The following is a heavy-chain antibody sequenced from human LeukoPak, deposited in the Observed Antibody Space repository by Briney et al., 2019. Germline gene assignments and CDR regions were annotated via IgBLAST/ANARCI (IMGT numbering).Heavy chain of an antibody. J-gene: IGHJ5*02. CDR3: ARAPYYDFWSGFNWFDP. CDR2: IIPIFGTA. CDR1: GGTFSSYA. D-gene: IGHD3-3*01. Sequence: ASVKVSCKASGGTFSSYAISWVRQAPGQGLEWMGGIIPIFGTANYAQKFQGRVTITADESTSTAYMELSRLRSDDTAVYYCARAPYYDFWSGFNWFDPWGQGTLVTVSS. V-gene: IGHV1-69*13.